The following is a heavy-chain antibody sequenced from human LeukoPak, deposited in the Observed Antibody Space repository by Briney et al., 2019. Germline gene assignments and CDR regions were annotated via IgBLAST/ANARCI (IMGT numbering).Heavy chain of an antibody. V-gene: IGHV3-7*01. Sequence: PGGSLRLSCAASTFTFSNFWMSWVRQVAGKGLEWVATIKQDVSEKYYVDSVKGRFTISRDDAKNSLYLQMNSLRAEDTAVYYCAELGITMIGGVWGKGTTVTISS. CDR3: AELGITMIGGV. CDR2: IKQDVSEK. J-gene: IGHJ6*04. CDR1: TFTFSNFW. D-gene: IGHD3-10*02.